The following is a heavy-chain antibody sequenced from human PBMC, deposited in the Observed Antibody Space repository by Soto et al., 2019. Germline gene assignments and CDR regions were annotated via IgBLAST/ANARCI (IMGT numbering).Heavy chain of an antibody. CDR2: IIPIFGKA. Sequence: SVKVSRTASRGTFNNYAISLLRQAPGQGLELMGGIIPIFGKANYAQNFQGRVTITADESTSTAYMELRSLRSEDTAVYYCARGVHYDSSGYYYFYWGQGTLVTVSS. V-gene: IGHV1-69*13. CDR1: RGTFNNYA. J-gene: IGHJ4*02. D-gene: IGHD3-22*01. CDR3: ARGVHYDSSGYYYFY.